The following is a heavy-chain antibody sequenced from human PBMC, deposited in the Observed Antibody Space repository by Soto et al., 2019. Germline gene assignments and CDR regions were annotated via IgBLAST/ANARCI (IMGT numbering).Heavy chain of an antibody. V-gene: IGHV4-30-2*01. CDR1: GGSIIRGGYS. Sequence: SETLSLTCAVSGGSIIRGGYSWSWIRQPPGKGLEWIGYIYHSGSTYYNPSLKSRVTISVDRSKNQFSLKLSSVTAADTAVYYCARVPGPWGQGTLVTVSS. CDR2: IYHSGST. CDR3: ARVPGP. J-gene: IGHJ5*02.